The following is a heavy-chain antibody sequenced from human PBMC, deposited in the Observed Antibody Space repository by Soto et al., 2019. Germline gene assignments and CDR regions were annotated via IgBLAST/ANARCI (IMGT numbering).Heavy chain of an antibody. J-gene: IGHJ3*02. CDR2: IYNSGNT. D-gene: IGHD2-21*02. CDR1: DGSNSSHY. Sequence: SATLSLTCYVSDGSNSSHYWSWIRQPPGRGLEWIGYIYNSGNTYYNPYLASRVTIYVEMSKHQISLRLRSVTASDTAVYYCSRPNQGDYAFDIWGQGTMVTVS. CDR3: SRPNQGDYAFDI. V-gene: IGHV4-59*07.